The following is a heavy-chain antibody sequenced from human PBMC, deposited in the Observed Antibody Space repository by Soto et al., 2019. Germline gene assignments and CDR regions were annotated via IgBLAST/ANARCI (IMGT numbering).Heavy chain of an antibody. CDR2: IYYSGST. CDR1: VGSVSSGNYY. D-gene: IGHD6-13*01. J-gene: IGHJ6*01. CDR3: ARDASATYYYYYGMHF. V-gene: IGHV4-61*01. Sequence: SETLSLTCTFSVGSVSSGNYYCSWIRQPPWKGLEWIAYIYYSGSTNYNPSLESRVTISVDTSKNQFSLKLSSVTAADTAVYYCARDASATYYYYYGMHFWGQGTTLSVS.